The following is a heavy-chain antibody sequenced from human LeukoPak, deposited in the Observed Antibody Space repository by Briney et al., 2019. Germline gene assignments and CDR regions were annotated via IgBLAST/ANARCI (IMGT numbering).Heavy chain of an antibody. Sequence: SETLSLTCAVYGGSFSGYYWSWIRQPPGKGLEWIGEINHSGSTNCNPSPKSRVTISVDTSKNQFSLKLSSVTAADTAVYYCAILEGYYYDSSGYLTDAFDIWGQGTMVTVSS. CDR1: GGSFSGYY. CDR2: INHSGST. CDR3: AILEGYYYDSSGYLTDAFDI. V-gene: IGHV4-34*01. J-gene: IGHJ3*02. D-gene: IGHD3-22*01.